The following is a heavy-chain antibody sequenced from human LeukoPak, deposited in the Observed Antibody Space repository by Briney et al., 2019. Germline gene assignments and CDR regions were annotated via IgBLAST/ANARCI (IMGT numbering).Heavy chain of an antibody. J-gene: IGHJ3*02. V-gene: IGHV1-69*05. CDR1: GGTFSSYA. Sequence: SVKVSCKASGGTFSSYAISWVRQAPGQGLEWMGGIIPIFGTANYAQKFQGRVTITTDESTSTAYMELSSLRSEDTAVYYCARQYCSSTSCPKGAFDIWGQGTMVTVSS. CDR2: IIPIFGTA. D-gene: IGHD2-2*01. CDR3: ARQYCSSTSCPKGAFDI.